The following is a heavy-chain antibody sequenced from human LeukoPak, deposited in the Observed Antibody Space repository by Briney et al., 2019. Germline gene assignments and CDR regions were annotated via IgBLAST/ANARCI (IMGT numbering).Heavy chain of an antibody. CDR1: GFTFSDYY. CDR3: AREPPDYCSSTSCYLDY. CDR2: ISSSGSTI. D-gene: IGHD2-2*01. J-gene: IGHJ4*02. Sequence: GGSLRLSCAASGFTFSDYYMSWIRQAPGKGLEWVSYISSSGSTIYYADSVKGRFTISRDNAKNSLYLQMNSLRAEDTAVYYCAREPPDYCSSTSCYLDYWGQGTLVTVSS. V-gene: IGHV3-11*01.